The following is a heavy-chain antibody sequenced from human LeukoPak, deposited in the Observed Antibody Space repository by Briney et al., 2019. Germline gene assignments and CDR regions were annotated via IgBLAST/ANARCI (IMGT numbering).Heavy chain of an antibody. D-gene: IGHD6-19*01. V-gene: IGHV4-59*01. CDR1: GGSISSYY. Sequence: PSETLSLTCTVSGGSISSYYWSWIRQPPGKGLEWIGYIYYSGSTNYNPSLKSRVTISVDTSKNQFSLKLSSVAAVDTAVYYCARAGWAVAPRGFDYWGQGTLVTVSS. CDR2: IYYSGST. J-gene: IGHJ4*02. CDR3: ARAGWAVAPRGFDY.